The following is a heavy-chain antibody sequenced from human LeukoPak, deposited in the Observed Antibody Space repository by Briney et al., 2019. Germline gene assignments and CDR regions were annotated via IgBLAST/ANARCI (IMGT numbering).Heavy chain of an antibody. D-gene: IGHD3-3*01. CDR3: AKGVRFLEWLTSFDY. CDR1: GFTFSSYA. Sequence: PGGSLRLSCAASGFTFSSYAMSWVRQAPGKGLEWVSAISGSGGSTYYADSVKGRFTISRDNSKNTLYLQMNNLRAEDAAVHYCAKGVRFLEWLTSFDYWGQGTLVTVSS. V-gene: IGHV3-23*01. J-gene: IGHJ4*02. CDR2: ISGSGGST.